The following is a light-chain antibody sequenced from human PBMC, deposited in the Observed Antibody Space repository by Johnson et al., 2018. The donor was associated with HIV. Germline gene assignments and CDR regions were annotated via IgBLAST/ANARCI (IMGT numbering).Light chain of an antibody. CDR2: DNN. CDR3: GTWDSSLTASYF. Sequence: QSVLTQPPSVSAAPGQKVTVSCSGSSSNIGNNYVSWYQQFPGTAPKLLIYDNNKRPSGIPDRFSGSKSGTSATLGITGLQTGDEADYYCGTWDSSLTASYFFGTGTKVTVL. CDR1: SSNIGNNY. V-gene: IGLV1-51*01. J-gene: IGLJ1*01.